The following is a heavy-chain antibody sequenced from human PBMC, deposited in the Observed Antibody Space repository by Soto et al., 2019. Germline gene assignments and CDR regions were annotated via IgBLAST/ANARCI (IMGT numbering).Heavy chain of an antibody. CDR1: GFTFSSYA. J-gene: IGHJ3*02. CDR2: ISYDGSNK. Sequence: GGSLRLSCAASGFTFSSYAMHWVRQAPGKGLEWVAVISYDGSNKYYAYSVKGRFTISRDNSKNTLYLQMNSLRAEDSAVYYCVSEHLGMRAFDIWGQGTMVTVSS. CDR3: VSEHLGMRAFDI. V-gene: IGHV3-30*04. D-gene: IGHD7-27*01.